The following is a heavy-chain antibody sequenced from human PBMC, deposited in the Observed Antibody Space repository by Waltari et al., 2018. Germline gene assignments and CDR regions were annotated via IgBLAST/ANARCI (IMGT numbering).Heavy chain of an antibody. CDR1: GFAFRDYA. CDR3: TRDVDYTGHVWVNLGDY. V-gene: IGHV3-30*03. CDR2: RSYADEK. J-gene: IGHJ4*02. Sequence: QVQLVESGGGVVQPGRSLILSCVAAGFAFRDYAIPWVRQPPGKGLEWVAVRSYADEKYYADSVKGRFAISRDNSKSTVYMQIDSLRPEDTATYYCTRDVDYTGHVWVNLGDYWGRGTLVSVSS. D-gene: IGHD2-2*02.